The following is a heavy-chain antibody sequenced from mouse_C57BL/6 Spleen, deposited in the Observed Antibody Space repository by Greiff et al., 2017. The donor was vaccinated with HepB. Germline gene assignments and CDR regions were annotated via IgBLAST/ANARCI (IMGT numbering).Heavy chain of an antibody. D-gene: IGHD2-3*01. Sequence: VQLKESGGGLVKPGGSLKLSCAASGFTFSDDGMHWVRQAPEKGLEWVAYISSGSSTIYYADTVKGRFTISRDNAKNTLFLQMTSLRSEDTAMYYCANHDGYYSYWGQGTTLTVSS. CDR1: GFTFSDDG. J-gene: IGHJ2*01. CDR3: ANHDGYYSY. V-gene: IGHV5-17*01. CDR2: ISSGSSTI.